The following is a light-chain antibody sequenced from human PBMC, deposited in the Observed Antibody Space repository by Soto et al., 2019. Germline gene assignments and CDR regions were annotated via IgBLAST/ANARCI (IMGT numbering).Light chain of an antibody. CDR3: QQSYSTPGT. J-gene: IGKJ1*01. Sequence: DIQMTQSPSSLSASVGDRVTITCRASQSVSKYLNWYQQNPGKAPKLLIYGAISLHSGVPSRFSGSGSGTYFPLTISNLQPEDFASYYCQQSYSTPGTFGQGTKVEIK. V-gene: IGKV1-39*01. CDR2: GAI. CDR1: QSVSKY.